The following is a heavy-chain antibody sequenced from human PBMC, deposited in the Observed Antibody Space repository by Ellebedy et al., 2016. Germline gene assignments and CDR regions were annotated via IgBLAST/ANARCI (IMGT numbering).Heavy chain of an antibody. CDR3: ARDRYYGMDV. Sequence: GESLKISXAASGFTFSSYWMSWVRQAPGKGLEWVANIKQDGSEKHYVDSVKGRFTISRDNAKNSLYLQMNSLRAEDTAVYYCARDRYYGMDVWGQGTTVTVSS. CDR1: GFTFSSYW. J-gene: IGHJ6*02. CDR2: IKQDGSEK. V-gene: IGHV3-7*01.